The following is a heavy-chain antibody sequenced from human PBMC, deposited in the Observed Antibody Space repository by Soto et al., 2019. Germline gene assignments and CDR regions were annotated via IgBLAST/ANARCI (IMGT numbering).Heavy chain of an antibody. CDR3: ARDIAAAGSF. CDR2: IYSGGST. D-gene: IGHD6-13*01. Sequence: PVGSLRLSCAASWFTVSSNYMSWVRQAPGKGLEWVSVIYSGGSTYYADSVKGRFTISRDNSKNTLYLQMNSLRAEDTAVYYCARDIAAAGSFWGQGTLGTVSS. V-gene: IGHV3-53*01. CDR1: WFTVSSNY. J-gene: IGHJ4*02.